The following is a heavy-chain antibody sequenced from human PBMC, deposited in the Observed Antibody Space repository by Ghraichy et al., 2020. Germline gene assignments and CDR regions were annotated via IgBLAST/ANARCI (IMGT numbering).Heavy chain of an antibody. V-gene: IGHV4-34*01. D-gene: IGHD6-6*01. Sequence: SETLSLTCAVYGGSFSGYYWSWIRQPPGKGLEWIGEINHSGSTNYNPSLKSRVTISVDTSKNQFSLKLSSVTAADTAVYYCARAARPLGCFDYWGQGTLVTVSS. CDR3: ARAARPLGCFDY. CDR1: GGSFSGYY. CDR2: INHSGST. J-gene: IGHJ4*02.